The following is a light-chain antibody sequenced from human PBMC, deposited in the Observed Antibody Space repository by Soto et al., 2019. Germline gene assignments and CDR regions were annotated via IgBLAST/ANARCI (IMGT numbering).Light chain of an antibody. J-gene: IGKJ4*01. CDR2: DAS. CDR1: LGSSYY. Sequence: IQMTQSPSSLSASVGDRVTITCRASLGSSYYLSWYQQQPGKAPKLLIYDASSFQSGVPPRFSGSGSGTDFTLSINSLQPEDFATYYCQQTYSTPLTFGGGTKVDIK. V-gene: IGKV1-39*01. CDR3: QQTYSTPLT.